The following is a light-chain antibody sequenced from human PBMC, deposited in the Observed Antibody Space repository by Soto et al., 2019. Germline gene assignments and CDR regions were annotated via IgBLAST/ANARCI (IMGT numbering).Light chain of an antibody. CDR2: EVT. J-gene: IGLJ1*01. Sequence: QSALTQPPSASGSPGQSVTISCTGTSSDVGTYNHVSWYQQHPGKAPKLLIYEVTTRPSGVPDRISGSKSGNTASLTVAGLQADDEADYYCASYAGSNNYVFGTGTKLTVL. CDR1: SSDVGTYNH. CDR3: ASYAGSNNYV. V-gene: IGLV2-8*01.